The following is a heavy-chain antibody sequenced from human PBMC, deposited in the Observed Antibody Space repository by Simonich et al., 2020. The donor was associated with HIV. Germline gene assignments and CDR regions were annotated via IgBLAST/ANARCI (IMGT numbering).Heavy chain of an antibody. CDR1: GFSLSTSGLG. D-gene: IGHD3-22*01. CDR3: AHLYDSSGYYYVFFQH. J-gene: IGHJ1*01. CDR2: IHWNDYK. Sequence: ITLRESGPPLVKPTQTLTLTCTFSGFSLSTSGLGVGWIRQPPGKALEWLALIHWNDYKSYSPSLKSRLTITKDTSKTQVVLTMTNMDPVDTATYYCAHLYDSSGYYYVFFQHWGQGTLVTVSS. V-gene: IGHV2-5*01.